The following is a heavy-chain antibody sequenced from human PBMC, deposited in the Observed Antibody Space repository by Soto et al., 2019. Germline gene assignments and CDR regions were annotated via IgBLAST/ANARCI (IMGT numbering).Heavy chain of an antibody. J-gene: IGHJ5*02. CDR2: VDYSGSS. D-gene: IGHD2-2*01. Sequence: SETLSLTCTVSGDSISGGASFWSWIRQPPGKGRGWIANVDYSGSSYYNPSLKSRLTISVDTTKNQFSLQLKSMTAADTAVYYCAKLSCTSSTCYFPGWFDPWGQGTLVTVSS. V-gene: IGHV4-31*03. CDR1: GDSISGGASF. CDR3: AKLSCTSSTCYFPGWFDP.